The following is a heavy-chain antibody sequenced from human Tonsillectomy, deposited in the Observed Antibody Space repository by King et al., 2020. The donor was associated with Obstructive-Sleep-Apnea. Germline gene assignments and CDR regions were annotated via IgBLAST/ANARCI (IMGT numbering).Heavy chain of an antibody. J-gene: IGHJ4*02. Sequence: VQLVESGGGLVKPGGSLRLSCAASGFIFSDYYMSWIRQAPGKGLDGVSYMSSIGSTKYYADSVKGRFPISRDHTKNSLCLQMNSLRAEDTAVYYCARRMQWVVHFDYWGQGSLVTVSS. V-gene: IGHV3-11*01. CDR2: MSSIGSTK. CDR3: ARRMQWVVHFDY. CDR1: GFIFSDYY. D-gene: IGHD6-19*01.